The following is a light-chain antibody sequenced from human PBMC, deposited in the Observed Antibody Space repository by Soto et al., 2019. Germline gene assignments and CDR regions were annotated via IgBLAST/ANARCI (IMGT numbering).Light chain of an antibody. CDR2: AAS. CDR1: QDIGNF. CDR3: PKCKVAPFT. Sequence: ILMSQSPAAVYAFVGDSDPITCRASQDIGNFLAWYQQKPGKVPKLLIYAASTLQSGVPSRFSGSGSGTDFTLTISSLQPEDVATYYCPKCKVAPFTFGGGTKVDIK. J-gene: IGKJ4*01. V-gene: IGKV1-27*01.